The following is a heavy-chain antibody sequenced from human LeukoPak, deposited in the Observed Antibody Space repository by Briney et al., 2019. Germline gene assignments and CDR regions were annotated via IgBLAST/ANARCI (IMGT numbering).Heavy chain of an antibody. CDR3: ARKDLSTGYPNWYFDL. CDR1: GYTLTELS. V-gene: IGHV1-24*01. D-gene: IGHD3-9*01. J-gene: IGHJ2*01. CDR2: FDPEDGET. Sequence: GASVKVSCKVSGYTLTELSMHWVRQAPGKGLEWMGGFDPEDGETIYAQKFQGRVTMTEDTSTDTAYMELSSLRSEDTAVYYCARKDLSTGYPNWYFDLWGRGTLVTVSS.